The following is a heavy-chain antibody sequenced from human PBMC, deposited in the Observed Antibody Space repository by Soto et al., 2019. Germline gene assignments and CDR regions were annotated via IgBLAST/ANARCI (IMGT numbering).Heavy chain of an antibody. D-gene: IGHD3-10*01. V-gene: IGHV1-69*13. J-gene: IGHJ6*02. CDR2: IIPIFGTA. CDR1: GGTFSSYA. CDR3: ARDVGVGSYGPGIQGMDV. Sequence: SVKVSCKASGGTFSSYAISWVRQAPGQGLEWMGGIIPIFGTANYAQKFQGRVTITADESTSTAYMELSSLRSEDTAVYYCARDVGVGSYGPGIQGMDVWGQGTTVTVSS.